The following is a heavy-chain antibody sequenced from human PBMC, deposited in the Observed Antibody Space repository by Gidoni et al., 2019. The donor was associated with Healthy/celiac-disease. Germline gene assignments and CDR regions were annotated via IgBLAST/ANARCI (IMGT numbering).Heavy chain of an antibody. Sequence: EVQLVESGGGLVKPGGCLRLSCAAAGFTFSSYSMNWVRQAPGKGLEWVSSISSSSSYIYYADSVKGRFTISRDNAKNSLYLQMNSLRAEDTAVYYCARDAQGFVHYYGSGSYFDYWGQGTLVTVSS. D-gene: IGHD3-10*01. CDR2: ISSSSSYI. CDR1: GFTFSSYS. V-gene: IGHV3-21*01. J-gene: IGHJ4*02. CDR3: ARDAQGFVHYYGSGSYFDY.